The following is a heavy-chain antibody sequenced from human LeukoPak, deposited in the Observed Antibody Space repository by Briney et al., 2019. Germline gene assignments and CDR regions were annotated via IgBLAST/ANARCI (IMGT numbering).Heavy chain of an antibody. V-gene: IGHV3-7*03. CDR3: AKDPGYSSFGWFDP. D-gene: IGHD6-13*01. J-gene: IGHJ5*02. CDR2: IKQDGGEK. Sequence: TGGSLRLSCAASGFTFSSYWMSWVRQAPGKGLEWVANIKQDGGEKYYVDSVKGRFTISRDNSKNTLYLQMNSLRAEDTAVYYCAKDPGYSSFGWFDPWGQGTLVTVSS. CDR1: GFTFSSYW.